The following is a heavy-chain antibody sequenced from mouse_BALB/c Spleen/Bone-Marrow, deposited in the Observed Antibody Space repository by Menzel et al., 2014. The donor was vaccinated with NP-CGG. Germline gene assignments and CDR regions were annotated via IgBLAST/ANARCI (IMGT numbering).Heavy chain of an antibody. D-gene: IGHD1-1*01. CDR2: ISPGNGDI. CDR1: GYTFTDHA. CDR3: KSNNYGSSRGFVY. J-gene: IGHJ3*01. Sequence: QVQLQQSDAELVKPGASVKISCKASGYTFTDHAIHWVKQKPEQGLEWIGYISPGNGDIKNNEKFKGKATLTADKSSSTAYMQLNNLTSEDSAVYFCKSNNYGSSRGFVYWGQGTLVTVSA. V-gene: IGHV1S53*02.